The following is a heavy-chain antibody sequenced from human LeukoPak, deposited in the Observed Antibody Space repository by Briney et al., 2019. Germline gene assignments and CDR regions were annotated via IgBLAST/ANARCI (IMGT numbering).Heavy chain of an antibody. V-gene: IGHV3-20*01. CDR3: PRGGKHNIWGNYRYPYYFDD. CDR1: GFTFEDYG. CDR2: ISWNCIST. D-gene: IGHD3-16*02. J-gene: IGHJ4*02. Sequence: GESLRLSWASSGFTFEDYGMGGLHQAPGKGVEWVSVISWNCISTAYADSVKGRFTLSRDNAKNSLYLQMHSLTAEDTALYHCPRGGKHNIWGNYRYPYYFDDWGQGPLVTVSS.